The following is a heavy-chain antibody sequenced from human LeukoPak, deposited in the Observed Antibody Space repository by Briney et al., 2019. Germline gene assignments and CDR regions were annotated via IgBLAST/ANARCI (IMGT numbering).Heavy chain of an antibody. V-gene: IGHV2-70*01. CDR3: ARSTSGGGSCSRFDY. CDR2: IAWDDSK. Sequence: SGPTLVKPTQTLTLTCTFSGFSLSTGAMCVSWIRQPPGKALEWLALIAWDDSKYYSTSLKTRLTISKDTSKNQVVLTITNMDPVNTATYYCARSTSGGGSCSRFDYWGQGTRVTVSS. CDR1: GFSLSTGAMC. D-gene: IGHD2-15*01. J-gene: IGHJ4*02.